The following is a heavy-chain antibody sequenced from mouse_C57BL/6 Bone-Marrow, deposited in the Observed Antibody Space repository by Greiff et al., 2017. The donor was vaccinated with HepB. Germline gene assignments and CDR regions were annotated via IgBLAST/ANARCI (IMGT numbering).Heavy chain of an antibody. CDR3: TFYSNYVAWFAY. V-gene: IGHV14-1*01. D-gene: IGHD2-5*01. CDR2: IDPEDGDT. CDR1: GFNIKDYY. Sequence: EVQLQESGAELVRPGASVKLSCTASGFNIKDYYMHWVKQRPEQGLEWIGRIDPEDGDTEYAPKFQGKATMTADTSSNTAYLQLSSLTSEDTAVYCCTFYSNYVAWFAYWGQGTLVTVSA. J-gene: IGHJ3*01.